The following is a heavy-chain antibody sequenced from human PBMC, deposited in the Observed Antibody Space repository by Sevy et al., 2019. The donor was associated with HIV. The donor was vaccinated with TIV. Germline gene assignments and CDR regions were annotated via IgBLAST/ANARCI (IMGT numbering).Heavy chain of an antibody. CDR3: ARDTPLTLALGVTFDY. D-gene: IGHD3-10*01. CDR2: ITSSSSYI. Sequence: GGSLRLSCAASRFTFSSYSMNWVRQAPGKGLEWVSSITSSSSYIYYSDSVKGRFTISRDNAKNSLYLQMNSLRAEDTAVYYCARDTPLTLALGVTFDYWGQGTLVTVSS. V-gene: IGHV3-21*01. J-gene: IGHJ4*01. CDR1: RFTFSSYS.